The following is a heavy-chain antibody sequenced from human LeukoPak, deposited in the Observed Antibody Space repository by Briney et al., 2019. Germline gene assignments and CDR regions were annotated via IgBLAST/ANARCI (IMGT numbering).Heavy chain of an antibody. CDR2: MYHSGST. CDR3: ARDLGTAGRPNDN. J-gene: IGHJ4*02. CDR1: GGSISSNNW. D-gene: IGHD2-21*02. V-gene: IGHV4-4*02. Sequence: PSETLSLTCAVSGGSISSNNWWSWVRQPPGKGLEWIGEMYHSGSTNYNPSLKSRVTISVDKSKNQFSLKLGSVTAADTAVYFCARDLGTAGRPNDNWGQGTLVTVSS.